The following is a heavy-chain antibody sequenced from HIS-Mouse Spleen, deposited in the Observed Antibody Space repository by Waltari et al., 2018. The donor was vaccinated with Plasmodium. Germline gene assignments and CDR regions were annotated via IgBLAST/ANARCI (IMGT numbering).Heavy chain of an antibody. CDR3: ARGRRIVVVTAPRGFFDY. CDR2: INHSGST. Sequence: QVQLQQWGAGLLKPSETLSLTCAVYGGSFSGYYWSWIRQPPGKGLEWIGEINHSGSTNYNPCLKSRVTISVDTSKNQFSLKLSSVTAADTAVYYCARGRRIVVVTAPRGFFDYWGQGTLVTVSS. V-gene: IGHV4-34*01. J-gene: IGHJ4*02. CDR1: GGSFSGYY. D-gene: IGHD2-21*02.